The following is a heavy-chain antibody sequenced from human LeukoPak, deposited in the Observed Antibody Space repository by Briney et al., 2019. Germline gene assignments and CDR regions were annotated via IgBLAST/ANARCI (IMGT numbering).Heavy chain of an antibody. D-gene: IGHD3-22*01. CDR2: INPSGGST. V-gene: IGHV1-46*01. CDR1: GYTFTSYY. Sequence: ASVKVSCKASGYTFTSYYMHWMRQAPGQGLEWMGIINPSGGSTSYAQKFQGRVTMTRDTSTSTVYMELSSLRSEDTAVYYCAQYYYDSSGYYYGGYWGQGTLVTVSS. J-gene: IGHJ4*02. CDR3: AQYYYDSSGYYYGGY.